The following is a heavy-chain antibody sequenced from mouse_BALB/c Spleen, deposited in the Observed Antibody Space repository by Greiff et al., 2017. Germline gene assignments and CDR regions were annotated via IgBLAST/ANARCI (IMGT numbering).Heavy chain of an antibody. Sequence: EVQLVESGGGLVQPGGSMKLSCVASGFTFSNYWMNWVRQSPEKGLEWVAEIRLKSNNYATHYAESVKGRFTISRDDSKSSVYLQMNNLRAEDTGIYYCTRQGNYGGFAYWGQGTLVTVSA. CDR1: GFTFSNYW. J-gene: IGHJ3*01. V-gene: IGHV6-6*02. CDR3: TRQGNYGGFAY. CDR2: IRLKSNNYAT. D-gene: IGHD2-1*01.